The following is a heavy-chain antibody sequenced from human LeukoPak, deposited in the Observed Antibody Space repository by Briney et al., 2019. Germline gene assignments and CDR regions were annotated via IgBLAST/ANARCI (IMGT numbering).Heavy chain of an antibody. D-gene: IGHD2-15*01. CDR3: ARDQRASPAAADY. Sequence: PGGSLRLSCATSGFTFSNYAMSWVRQAPGKGLEWVANIKEDGSEKYYVDSVKGRFTISRDNAKNSLYLQMNSLRAEDTAVYYCARDQRASPAAADYWGQGTLVTVSS. J-gene: IGHJ4*02. V-gene: IGHV3-7*01. CDR1: GFTFSNYA. CDR2: IKEDGSEK.